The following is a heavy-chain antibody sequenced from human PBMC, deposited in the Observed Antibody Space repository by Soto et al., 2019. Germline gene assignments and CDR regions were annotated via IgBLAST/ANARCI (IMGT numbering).Heavy chain of an antibody. CDR1: GGSISSSNW. J-gene: IGHJ6*02. V-gene: IGHV4-4*02. CDR3: ARKGYYYYYGMDV. CDR2: IYHSGST. Sequence: SETLSLTCAVSGGSISSSNWWSWVRQPPGKGLEWIGEIYHSGSTNYNPSLKSRVTISVDKSKNQFSLKLSSVTAADTAVYYCARKGYYYYYGMDVWGQGTTVTVSS.